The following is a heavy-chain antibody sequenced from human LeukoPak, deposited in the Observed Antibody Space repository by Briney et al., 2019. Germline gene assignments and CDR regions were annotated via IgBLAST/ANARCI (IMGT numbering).Heavy chain of an antibody. CDR1: GGSIRSSTSY. CDR2: IYHSGST. CDR3: ARVNDILTGNYYMDV. J-gene: IGHJ6*03. Sequence: PSETLSLTCTVSGGSIRSSTSYWGWIRQPPGKGLEWIGSIYHSGSTYYNPSLKSRVTISVDTSKNQFSLKLSSVTAADTAVYYCARVNDILTGNYYMDVWGKGTAVTVSS. V-gene: IGHV4-39*07. D-gene: IGHD3-9*01.